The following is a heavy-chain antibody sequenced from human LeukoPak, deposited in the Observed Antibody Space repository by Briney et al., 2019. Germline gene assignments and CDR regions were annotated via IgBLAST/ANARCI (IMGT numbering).Heavy chain of an antibody. CDR1: GGSISSYY. CDR2: IYYSGST. D-gene: IGHD3-22*01. Sequence: SETLSLTCTVSGGSISSYYWSWIRQPAGKGLEWIGYIYYSGSTNYNPSLKSRVTISVDTSKNQFSLKLSSVTAADTAVYYCARDRGYQIFDYWGQGTLVTVSS. CDR3: ARDRGYQIFDY. V-gene: IGHV4-59*01. J-gene: IGHJ4*02.